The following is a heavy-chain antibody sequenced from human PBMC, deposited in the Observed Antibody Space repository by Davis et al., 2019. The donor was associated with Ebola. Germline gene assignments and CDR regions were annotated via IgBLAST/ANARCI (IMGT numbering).Heavy chain of an antibody. Sequence: GESLKISCAASGFTFSDYYMSWIRQAPGKGLEWVSYISSSGSTIYYADSVKGRFTISRDNAKNSLYLQMNSLRAEDTAVYYCARDSPTETWLQLQGLSYGMDVWGKGTTVTVSS. J-gene: IGHJ6*04. V-gene: IGHV3-11*01. CDR2: ISSSGSTI. CDR3: ARDSPTETWLQLQGLSYGMDV. CDR1: GFTFSDYY. D-gene: IGHD5-24*01.